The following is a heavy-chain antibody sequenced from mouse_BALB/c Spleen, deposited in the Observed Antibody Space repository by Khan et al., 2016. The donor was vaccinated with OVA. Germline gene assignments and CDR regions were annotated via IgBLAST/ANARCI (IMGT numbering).Heavy chain of an antibody. V-gene: IGHV1S41*01. CDR3: ARENYYGRTYYALDY. CDR1: GYTFTSYW. D-gene: IGHD1-1*01. Sequence: DLVKPGPSVKLSCKASGYTFTSYWINWIKQRPGQGLEWIGRIGPGSGNTNYNEMFKGKAALTVDTSSTTAYIQLSSLSSEDSAVYICARENYYGRTYYALDYWGQGTSVTVSA. J-gene: IGHJ4*01. CDR2: IGPGSGNT.